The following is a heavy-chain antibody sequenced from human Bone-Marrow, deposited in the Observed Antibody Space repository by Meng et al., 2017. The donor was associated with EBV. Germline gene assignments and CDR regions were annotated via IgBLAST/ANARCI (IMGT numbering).Heavy chain of an antibody. CDR1: WCRFSCKD. CDR2: ISTAGIT. CDR3: ARDPTYGLGTHFDS. J-gene: IGHJ4*02. Sequence: SWGAFSTPCCSLRLSCEASWCRFSCKDMSFVGQAAGKVLECVSIISTAGITYYADSGKGRFTISRDNSKNTLYLQMNSMRAEDTAVYFCARDPTYGLGTHFDSWGQGTLVTVSS. D-gene: IGHD3-10*01. V-gene: IGHV3-53*01.